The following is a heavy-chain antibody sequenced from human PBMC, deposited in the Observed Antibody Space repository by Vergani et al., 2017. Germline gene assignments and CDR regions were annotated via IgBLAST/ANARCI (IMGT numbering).Heavy chain of an antibody. CDR2: IIPIFGTA. D-gene: IGHD2-2*01. J-gene: IGHJ3*02. CDR1: GGTFSSYA. Sequence: QVQLVQSGAEVKKPGSSVKVSCKASGGTFSSYAISWVRQAPGQGLEWMGRIIPIFGTANYAQKFQGRVTITADESTSTAYMELSSLRSEDTAVYYCAREGALGYCSSTSCRGGDAFDIWGQGTMVTVSS. V-gene: IGHV1-69*13. CDR3: AREGALGYCSSTSCRGGDAFDI.